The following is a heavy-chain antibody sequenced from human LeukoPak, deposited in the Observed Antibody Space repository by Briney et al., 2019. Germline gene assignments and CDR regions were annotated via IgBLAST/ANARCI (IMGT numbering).Heavy chain of an antibody. Sequence: PSETLSLTCTVSGGSISSYYWSWIRQPPGKGLEWIGYIYYSGSTNYNPSLKSRVTISVDTSKNQFSLKLSSVTAADTAVYYCARRTGAYYYYYMDVWGKGTTVTVS. J-gene: IGHJ6*03. D-gene: IGHD7-27*01. CDR1: GGSISSYY. CDR3: ARRTGAYYYYYMDV. CDR2: IYYSGST. V-gene: IGHV4-59*01.